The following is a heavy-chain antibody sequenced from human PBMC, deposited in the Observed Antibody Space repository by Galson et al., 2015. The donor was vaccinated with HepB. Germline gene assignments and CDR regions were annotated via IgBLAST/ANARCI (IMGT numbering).Heavy chain of an antibody. J-gene: IGHJ2*01. CDR3: ARVMYVGYVDL. Sequence: SLRLSCAASWVTVTSNYMSWVRQAPGKGLEWVSVIYSGGDTYYADPVKRRFTSSRDNSKNSVYLQMNSLRAEDTAIYYCARVMYVGYVDLWGRGTLVTVSS. V-gene: IGHV3-53*01. D-gene: IGHD2-8*01. CDR1: WVTVTSNY. CDR2: IYSGGDT.